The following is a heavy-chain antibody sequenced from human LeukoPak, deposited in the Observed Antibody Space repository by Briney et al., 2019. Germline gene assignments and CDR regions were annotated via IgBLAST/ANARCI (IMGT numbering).Heavy chain of an antibody. D-gene: IGHD3-10*01. V-gene: IGHV3-30*18. CDR2: ISYDGSNK. CDR1: GFTFSSYG. CDR3: AKVEEGYITLMSPDY. J-gene: IGHJ4*02. Sequence: GGSLRLSCAASGFTFSSYGMHWVRQAPGKGLEWVAVISYDGSNKYYADSVKGRFTISRDNSKNTLYLQMNSLRAEDTAVYYCAKVEEGYITLMSPDYWGQGTLVTASS.